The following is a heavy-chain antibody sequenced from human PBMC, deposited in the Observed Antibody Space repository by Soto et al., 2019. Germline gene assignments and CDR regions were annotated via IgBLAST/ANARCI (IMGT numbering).Heavy chain of an antibody. J-gene: IGHJ6*02. CDR2: ISGSGGST. V-gene: IGHV3-23*01. CDR3: AKDDSPIWYNWNRPDTYYYGVDV. Sequence: GGSLRLSCAASGFTFSSYAMSWVRQAPGKGLEWVSAISGSGGSTYYADSVKGRFTISRDSSKNTLYLQMNSLRAEDTAVYYCAKDDSPIWYNWNRPDTYYYGVDVWGQGTTVTVSS. CDR1: GFTFSSYA. D-gene: IGHD1-20*01.